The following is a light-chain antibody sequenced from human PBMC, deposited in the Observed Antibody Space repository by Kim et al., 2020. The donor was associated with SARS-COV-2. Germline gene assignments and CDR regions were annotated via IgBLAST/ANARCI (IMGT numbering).Light chain of an antibody. CDR2: DVI. CDR1: SSDVGNYNY. Sequence: SITISCGGTSSDVGNYNYFSWYQQNPGEAPKLIMYDVIKRPSGVSNRFSGSKSGNTASLTISGLQAEDEADYYCSSYTRSNTLIFGGGTQLTVL. V-gene: IGLV2-14*04. CDR3: SSYTRSNTLI. J-gene: IGLJ2*01.